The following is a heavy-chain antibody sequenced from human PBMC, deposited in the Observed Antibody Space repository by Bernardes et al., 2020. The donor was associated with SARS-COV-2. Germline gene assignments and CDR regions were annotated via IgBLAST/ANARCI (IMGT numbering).Heavy chain of an antibody. D-gene: IGHD2-21*02. CDR3: AKNCGRACYSGFDS. J-gene: IGHJ4*02. CDR2: LSGSGDST. CDR1: GFTFSSYA. V-gene: IGHV3-23*01. Sequence: GGSLRLSCAASGFTFSSYAMTWVRQAPGKGLEWVSTLSGSGDSTYYADSVKGRFTISRDISKNTLYLQMNSLRAEDTAVYYCAKNCGRACYSGFDSWGQGTLVTVSS.